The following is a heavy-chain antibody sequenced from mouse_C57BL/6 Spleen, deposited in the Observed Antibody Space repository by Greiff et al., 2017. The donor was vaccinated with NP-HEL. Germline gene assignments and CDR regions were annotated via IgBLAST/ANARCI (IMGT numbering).Heavy chain of an antibody. CDR2: IDPNSGGT. Sequence: QVQLQQPGAELVKPGASVKLSCKASGYTFTSYWMHWVKQRPGRGLEWIGRIDPNSGGTKYNEKFKSKATLTVDKPSSTAYMQLSSLISEDSAVYDCARGDYYGSSYAMDYWGQGTSVTVSS. CDR1: GYTFTSYW. D-gene: IGHD1-1*01. V-gene: IGHV1-72*01. CDR3: ARGDYYGSSYAMDY. J-gene: IGHJ4*01.